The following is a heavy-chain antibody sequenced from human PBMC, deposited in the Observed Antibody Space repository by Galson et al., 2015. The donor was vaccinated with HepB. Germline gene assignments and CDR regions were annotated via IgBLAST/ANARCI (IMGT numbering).Heavy chain of an antibody. J-gene: IGHJ4*02. V-gene: IGHV1-3*01. Sequence: SVKVSCKASGGTFSSYAMHWVRQAPGQRLEWMGWINAGNGNTKYSQKFQGRVTITRDTSASTAYMELSSLRSDDTAVYYCARTPSLRGDNGDYWGQGTLVTVSS. CDR2: INAGNGNT. D-gene: IGHD3-10*01. CDR1: GGTFSSYA. CDR3: ARTPSLRGDNGDY.